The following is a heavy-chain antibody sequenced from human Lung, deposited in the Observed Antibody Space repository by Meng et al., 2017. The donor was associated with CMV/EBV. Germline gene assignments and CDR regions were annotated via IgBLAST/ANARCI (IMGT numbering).Heavy chain of an antibody. V-gene: IGHV3-23*01. CDR3: ARGGPVAGKNWFDR. D-gene: IGHD6-19*01. Sequence: GESXKISCVASGLTFSSHPMTWVRQAPGKGLEWVSSISGSGGSTYSADSVQGRFTISRDNSKNTLYLQMSALRDEDTALYYCARGGPVAGKNWFDRWGQRTXVTVSS. CDR2: ISGSGGST. CDR1: GLTFSSHP. J-gene: IGHJ5*02.